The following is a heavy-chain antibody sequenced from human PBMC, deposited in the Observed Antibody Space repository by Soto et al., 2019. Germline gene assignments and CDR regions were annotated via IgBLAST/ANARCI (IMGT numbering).Heavy chain of an antibody. CDR1: GFTFSSYS. Sequence: EVQLVESGGGLVKPGGSLRLSCAASGFTFSSYSMNWVRQAPGKGLEWVSSISSSSSYIYYADSVKGRFTISRDNAKNSLYLQMNSLRAEDTAVYYCAREWFGELPDDYWGQGTLVTVSS. D-gene: IGHD3-10*01. V-gene: IGHV3-21*01. CDR2: ISSSSSYI. J-gene: IGHJ4*02. CDR3: AREWFGELPDDY.